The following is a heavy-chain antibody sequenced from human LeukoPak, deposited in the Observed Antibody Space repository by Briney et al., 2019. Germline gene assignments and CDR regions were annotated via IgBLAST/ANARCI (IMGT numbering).Heavy chain of an antibody. CDR3: ARGITMVRGVTNWFDP. Sequence: SQTLSLTCTLSGGSISSGDYYWSWIRQPPGKGLEGIGYIYYSGSTYYNPSLKSRVTISVDTSKNQFSLKLSSVTAADTAVYYCARGITMVRGVTNWFDPWGQGTLVTVSS. V-gene: IGHV4-30-4*01. CDR1: GGSISSGDYY. CDR2: IYYSGST. D-gene: IGHD3-10*01. J-gene: IGHJ5*02.